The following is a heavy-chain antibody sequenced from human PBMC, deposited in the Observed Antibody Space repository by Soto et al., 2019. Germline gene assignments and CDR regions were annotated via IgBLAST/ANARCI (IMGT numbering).Heavy chain of an antibody. D-gene: IGHD6-19*01. V-gene: IGHV1-18*01. J-gene: IGHJ4*02. CDR2: ISVYNGIT. CDR3: ARAPSRDDLAGIFDY. Sequence: ASVKVSCKASGYRFSSDGGNWGRMTNEQGLEWMGWISVYNGITEYAQKLQGRVTMTTDTTTNTAYMELTSLRFDDTGVYYCARAPSRDDLAGIFDYWGQGTTVTVS. CDR1: GYRFSSDG.